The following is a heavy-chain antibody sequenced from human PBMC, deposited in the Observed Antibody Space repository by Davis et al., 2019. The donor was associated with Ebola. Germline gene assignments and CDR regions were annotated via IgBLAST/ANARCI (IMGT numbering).Heavy chain of an antibody. J-gene: IGHJ4*02. Sequence: GGSLRLSCETSGFIFRNYVMSWVRQAPGKGLEWVSTFGTGGDTYYADSVKGRFAISRDNAKNSLYLQMNGLRAEDTAVYYCARSEPPDYWGQGTLVTVFS. V-gene: IGHV3-23*01. D-gene: IGHD1-14*01. CDR1: GFIFRNYV. CDR3: ARSEPPDY. CDR2: FGTGGDT.